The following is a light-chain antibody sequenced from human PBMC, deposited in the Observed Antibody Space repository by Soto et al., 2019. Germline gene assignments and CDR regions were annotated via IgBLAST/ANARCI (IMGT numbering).Light chain of an antibody. CDR2: AAS. J-gene: IGKJ4*01. CDR1: QDVSND. Sequence: AIQMPQSPSSLSASVGDRVTITCRASQDVSNDLGWYQQKPGKAPNLLIYAASTLQSGVPSRFSGSGSGTDLTLTISSLQPEDSASYYCLQDHECLTFGGGTRVEIK. V-gene: IGKV1-6*01. CDR3: LQDHECLT.